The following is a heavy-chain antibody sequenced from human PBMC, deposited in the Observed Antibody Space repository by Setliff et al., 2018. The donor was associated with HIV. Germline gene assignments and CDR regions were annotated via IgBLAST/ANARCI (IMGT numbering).Heavy chain of an antibody. CDR1: GFTFNSYE. CDR2: ISGSGSTI. D-gene: IGHD3-22*01. Sequence: GESLTISCAASGFTFNSYEMHWVRQAPGKGLEWISYISGSGSTIHYADSVRGRFTISRDNGKRTVYLQMNRLRVDDTAIYYCAREAAPVAEDYFDSAGCLYWGLGNLVTVSS. CDR3: AREAAPVAEDYFDSAGCLY. V-gene: IGHV3-48*03. J-gene: IGHJ4*02.